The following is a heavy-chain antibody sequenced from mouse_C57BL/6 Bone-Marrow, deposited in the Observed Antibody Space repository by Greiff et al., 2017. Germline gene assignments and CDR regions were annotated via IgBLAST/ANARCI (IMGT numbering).Heavy chain of an antibody. J-gene: IGHJ2*01. CDR3: AREDYYGSPLDY. V-gene: IGHV3-3*01. Sequence: EVKLVESGPSLVRPSQSLSLTCTVTGFSINSDCYWIWIRQFPGNKLEYIGYTFYSGITYYNPSLESRTYITRDTSKNQFSLKLSSVTPEDTATYDCAREDYYGSPLDYWGQGTTLTVSS. D-gene: IGHD1-1*01. CDR2: TFYSGIT. CDR1: GFSINSDCY.